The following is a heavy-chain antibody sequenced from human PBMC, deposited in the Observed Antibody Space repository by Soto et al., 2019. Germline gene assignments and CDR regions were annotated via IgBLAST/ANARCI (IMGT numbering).Heavy chain of an antibody. V-gene: IGHV3-30*18. D-gene: IGHD6-13*01. Sequence: GGSLRLSCAASGFTFSSYGMHWVRQAPGKGLEWVAVISYDGSNKYYADSVKGRFTISRDNSKNTLYLQMNSLRAEDTAVYYCAKFQGHPLIEPAGKGGYYGMDFWGQGPTVTVS. CDR3: AKFQGHPLIEPAGKGGYYGMDF. J-gene: IGHJ6*02. CDR1: GFTFSSYG. CDR2: ISYDGSNK.